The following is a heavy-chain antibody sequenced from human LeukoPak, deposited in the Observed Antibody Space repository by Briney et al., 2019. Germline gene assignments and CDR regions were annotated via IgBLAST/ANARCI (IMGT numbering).Heavy chain of an antibody. J-gene: IGHJ4*02. Sequence: SETLSLTCTVSGGSISSSSYYWGWIRQPPGKGLEWIGSIYYSGSTYYNPSLKSRVTISVDTSKNQFSLKLSSVTAADTAVYYCARLASSSWSDYWGQGTLVTVPS. D-gene: IGHD6-13*01. CDR3: ARLASSSWSDY. CDR1: GGSISSSSYY. CDR2: IYYSGST. V-gene: IGHV4-39*01.